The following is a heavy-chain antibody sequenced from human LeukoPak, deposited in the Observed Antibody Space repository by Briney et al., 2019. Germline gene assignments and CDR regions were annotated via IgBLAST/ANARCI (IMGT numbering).Heavy chain of an antibody. CDR3: AKVGAAAGTPPNWFDP. Sequence: GGSLRLSCRASRFSFSDYDMHWVRQAPGKGLEWVAVISYDGSNKYYADSVKGRFTISRDNSKNTLYLQMNSLRAEDTAVYYCAKVGAAAGTPPNWFDPWGQGTLVTVSS. V-gene: IGHV3-30*18. CDR1: RFSFSDYD. D-gene: IGHD6-13*01. CDR2: ISYDGSNK. J-gene: IGHJ5*02.